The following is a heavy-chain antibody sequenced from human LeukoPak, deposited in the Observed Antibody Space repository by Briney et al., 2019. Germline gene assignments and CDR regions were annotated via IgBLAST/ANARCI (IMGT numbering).Heavy chain of an antibody. J-gene: IGHJ4*02. Sequence: GGSLRLSCAASGFTFSSYTMNWVRQAPGKGLEWVSSISSSSSYMYYADSVKGRFTISRDNAKNSLYLQMSSLRAEDTAIYYCARDRISVAEDFDYWGQGTLVTVSS. V-gene: IGHV3-21*01. CDR2: ISSSSSYM. CDR3: ARDRISVAEDFDY. CDR1: GFTFSSYT. D-gene: IGHD6-19*01.